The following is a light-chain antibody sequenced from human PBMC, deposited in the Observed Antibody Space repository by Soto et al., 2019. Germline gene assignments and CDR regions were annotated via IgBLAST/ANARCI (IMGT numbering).Light chain of an antibody. CDR3: QQSYSNPLVT. CDR1: QSIRSH. J-gene: IGKJ4*01. V-gene: IGKV1-39*01. CDR2: TAS. Sequence: DIQMTQSPSSLSASVGNTVTNTCLASQSIRSHLNWDQQKPGKGPKLLIYTASSLQSGVPSRFSGSGSGTDFTLTISSLQPEDFATYYCQQSYSNPLVTFGGGTKVDIK.